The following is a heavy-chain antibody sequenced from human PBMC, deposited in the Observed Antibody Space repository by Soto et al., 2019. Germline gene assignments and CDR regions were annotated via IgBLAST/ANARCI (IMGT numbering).Heavy chain of an antibody. J-gene: IGHJ4*02. CDR3: AEDLGYCSGGSCYGGY. D-gene: IGHD2-15*01. Sequence: GGSLRLSCAASGFTFSSYAMSWVRQAPGKGLEWVSAISGSGGSTYYADSVKGRFTISRDNSKNTLYLQMNSLRAEDTAVYYCAEDLGYCSGGSCYGGYWGQGTLVTVSS. CDR2: ISGSGGST. V-gene: IGHV3-23*01. CDR1: GFTFSSYA.